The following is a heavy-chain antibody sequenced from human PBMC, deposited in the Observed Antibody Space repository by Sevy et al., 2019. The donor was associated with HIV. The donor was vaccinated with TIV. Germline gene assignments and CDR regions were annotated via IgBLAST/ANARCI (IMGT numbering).Heavy chain of an antibody. J-gene: IGHJ5*02. Sequence: ASVKVSCKASGYTFTSYGISWVRQGPGKGLEWMGDFDVQDGETIYAKKFQGRLKMTVDTNTDTAYIELSRLTSEDTAVYYCAAVGLRYCSGSSCYQGDWFDPWGQGSLVTVSS. CDR3: AAVGLRYCSGSSCYQGDWFDP. D-gene: IGHD2-15*01. V-gene: IGHV1-24*01. CDR1: GYTFTSYG. CDR2: FDVQDGET.